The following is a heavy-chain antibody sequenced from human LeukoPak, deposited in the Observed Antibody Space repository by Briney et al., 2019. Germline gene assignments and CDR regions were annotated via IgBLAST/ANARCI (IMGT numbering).Heavy chain of an antibody. CDR2: ISGSGGST. Sequence: GGSLRLSCAASGFTFSSYGMSWVRQAPGKGLEWVSAISGSGGSTYYADSVKGRFTISRDNSKNTLYLQMNSLRAEDTAVYYCAKRFCWAESTCWGQGTLVTVSS. V-gene: IGHV3-23*01. CDR1: GFTFSSYG. D-gene: IGHD5/OR15-5a*01. CDR3: AKRFCWAESTC. J-gene: IGHJ4*02.